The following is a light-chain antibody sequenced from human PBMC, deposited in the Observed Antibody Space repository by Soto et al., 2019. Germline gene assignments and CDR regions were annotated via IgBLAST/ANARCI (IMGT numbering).Light chain of an antibody. CDR3: QQYGSSQWT. Sequence: EIVLTQSPGTLSLSPGERATLSCRASQSVSSSYLAWYQQKPGQAPRPLIYGASSRAIGIPDRFSGSGSGTDFTLTISRLEPEDFAVYYCQQYGSSQWTFGQGT. CDR2: GAS. V-gene: IGKV3-20*01. CDR1: QSVSSSY. J-gene: IGKJ1*01.